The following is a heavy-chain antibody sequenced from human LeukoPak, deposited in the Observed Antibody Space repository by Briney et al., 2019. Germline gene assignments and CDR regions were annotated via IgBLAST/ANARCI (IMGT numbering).Heavy chain of an antibody. CDR3: AFGDSYYYYGMDV. CDR2: IYTSGST. CDR1: GCSISSYY. J-gene: IGHJ6*02. D-gene: IGHD4-17*01. V-gene: IGHV4-4*07. Sequence: SETLSLTCTVSGCSISSYYWSWLRQPAGKGLEWIGRIYTSGSTNYNPSLKRRVTMSVDTSKNQFSLELSSVTAADTAVYYCAFGDSYYYYGMDVRGQGTTVTVSS.